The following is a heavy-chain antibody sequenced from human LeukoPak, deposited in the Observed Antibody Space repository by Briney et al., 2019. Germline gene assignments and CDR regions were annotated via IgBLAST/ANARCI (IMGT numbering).Heavy chain of an antibody. CDR3: ARDLRTVTVAGLGVFDI. V-gene: IGHV1-46*01. J-gene: IGHJ3*02. D-gene: IGHD6-19*01. CDR2: IDPTSGKT. Sequence: ASVKVSCKASGYTFTDHFMHWVRQAPGQGLEWMGVIDPTSGKTNYAQKFQGRVTMNRDMSTSAIYLELTSLRSDDTAFYYCARDLRTVTVAGLGVFDIWGQGTIVSVSS. CDR1: GYTFTDHF.